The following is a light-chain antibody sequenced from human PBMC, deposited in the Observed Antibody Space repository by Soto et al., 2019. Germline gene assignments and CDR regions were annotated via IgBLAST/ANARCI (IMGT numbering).Light chain of an antibody. J-gene: IGKJ5*01. Sequence: EIMLTQSPATLPVSPGERATLSGRSSQSVGSNLAWFQQKPGQAPRLLIYGSSNRATGVPARFSGSGSGADFTLTISNLQSEDFAVYYCQQYTNWPPITFGPGTRLEIK. V-gene: IGKV3-15*01. CDR2: GSS. CDR3: QQYTNWPPIT. CDR1: QSVGSN.